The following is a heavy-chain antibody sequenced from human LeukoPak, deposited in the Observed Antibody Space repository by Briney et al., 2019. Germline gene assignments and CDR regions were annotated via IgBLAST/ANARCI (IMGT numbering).Heavy chain of an antibody. Sequence: SETLSLTCTVSGGSINSYYWSWIRQPPGKGLGWVGYIYYSGSTNYKPSLKRRDTISVDTSKTQFSLKVSSVTAADTAVYYCASSRSSSGWSLIDYWGQGALVTVSS. CDR3: ASSRSSSGWSLIDY. D-gene: IGHD6-19*01. CDR2: IYYSGST. CDR1: GGSINSYY. J-gene: IGHJ4*02. V-gene: IGHV4-59*01.